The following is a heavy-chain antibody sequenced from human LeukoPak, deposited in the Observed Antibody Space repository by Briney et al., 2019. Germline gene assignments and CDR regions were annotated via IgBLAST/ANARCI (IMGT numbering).Heavy chain of an antibody. CDR1: GFTFSSYA. CDR2: ISYDGSNK. D-gene: IGHD5-18*01. Sequence: GGSLRLSCAASGFTFSSYAMHWVRQAPGKGLEWVAVISYDGSNKYYADSVKGRFTISRDNSKNMLYLQMNSLRAEDTAVYYCARDRRRYSYGYFDYWGQGTLVTVSS. CDR3: ARDRRRYSYGYFDY. V-gene: IGHV3-30*01. J-gene: IGHJ4*02.